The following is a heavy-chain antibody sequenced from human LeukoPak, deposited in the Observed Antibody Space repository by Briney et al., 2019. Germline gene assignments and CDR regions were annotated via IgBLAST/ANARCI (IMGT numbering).Heavy chain of an antibody. CDR2: MNPNSGNT. Sequence: ASVKVSCKASGYTFTSYDINWVRQATGQGLEWMGWMNPNSGNTGYAQKFQGRVTMTRNTSISTAYMELSSLRSEDTAVYYCARGFRGVVRGVIITRRPYYYMDVWGKGTTVTISS. D-gene: IGHD3-10*01. CDR1: GYTFTSYD. CDR3: ARGFRGVVRGVIITRRPYYYMDV. V-gene: IGHV1-8*01. J-gene: IGHJ6*03.